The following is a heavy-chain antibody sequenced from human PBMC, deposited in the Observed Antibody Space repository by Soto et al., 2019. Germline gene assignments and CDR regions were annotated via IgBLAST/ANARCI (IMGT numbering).Heavy chain of an antibody. CDR3: AKAPEYSSSWYKNLVYYYYYMDV. CDR1: GFTFSSYG. CDR2: ISYDGSNK. D-gene: IGHD6-13*01. V-gene: IGHV3-30*18. J-gene: IGHJ6*03. Sequence: GGSLRLSCAASGFTFSSYGMHWVRQAPGKGLEWVAVISYDGSNKYYADSVKGRFTISRDNSKNTLYLQMNSLRAEDTAVYYCAKAPEYSSSWYKNLVYYYYYMDVWGKGTTVTVSS.